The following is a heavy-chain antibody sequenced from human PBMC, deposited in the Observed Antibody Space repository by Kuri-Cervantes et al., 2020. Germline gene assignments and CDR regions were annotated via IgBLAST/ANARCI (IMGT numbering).Heavy chain of an antibody. V-gene: IGHV4-4*02. CDR1: GGSISSSNW. D-gene: IGHD4-17*01. Sequence: SETLSLTCAVSGGSISSSNWWSWVRQPPGKGLEWIGEIYHSGSTNYNPSLKSRVTISVDKSKNQFSLKLSSVTAADTAVYYCARAFFLGDYGDYWGFYYYYMDVWGKGTTVTVSS. CDR2: IYHSGST. CDR3: ARAFFLGDYGDYWGFYYYYMDV. J-gene: IGHJ6*03.